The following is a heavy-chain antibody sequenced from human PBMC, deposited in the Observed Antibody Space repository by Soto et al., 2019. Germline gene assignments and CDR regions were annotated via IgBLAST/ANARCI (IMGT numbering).Heavy chain of an antibody. D-gene: IGHD2-21*01. J-gene: IGHJ5*02. Sequence: QVQMVESGGGLVQPGRSLRLTCTASGFNFNRFAIHWVRQAPGKGLEWVAVISYDGNNEYVAVPLRDRFAISRDNSQNTVFLQIDDVRVEDTARYYCARDPSIPYWRGPEVPWGQGSLVIVTS. V-gene: IGHV3-30*09. CDR3: ARDPSIPYWRGPEVP. CDR2: ISYDGNNE. CDR1: GFNFNRFA.